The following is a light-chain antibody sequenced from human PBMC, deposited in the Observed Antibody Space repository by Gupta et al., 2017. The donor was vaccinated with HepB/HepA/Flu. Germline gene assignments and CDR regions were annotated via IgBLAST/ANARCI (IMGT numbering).Light chain of an antibody. CDR3: AAWDDSLNGPV. V-gene: IGLV1-44*01. CDR1: SSNIGSNT. CDR2: STN. Sequence: QSVLTQPPSASGTPWQRVTISRSVSSSNIGSNTVNGYQQLPGTAPQLLIDSTNQRPSGVPDRFSGSKSGTSASLAISGLQSEDEADYYCAAWDDSLNGPVFGGGTKLTVL. J-gene: IGLJ3*02.